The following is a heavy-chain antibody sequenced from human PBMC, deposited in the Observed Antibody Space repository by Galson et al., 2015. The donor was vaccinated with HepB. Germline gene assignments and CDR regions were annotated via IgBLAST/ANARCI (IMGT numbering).Heavy chain of an antibody. D-gene: IGHD4-17*01. V-gene: IGHV3-49*03. CDR3: SRAPFYGDYKYYFDY. CDR1: GFGFIFGDYA. J-gene: IGHJ4*02. CDR2: IRSEVSGGTA. Sequence: SLRLSCAVSGFGFIFGDYAMSWFRQAPGKGLEWVGFIRSEVSGGTAEYAASVKGRFTISRDDSKSIAYLQMNSLKTEDTAVYYCSRAPFYGDYKYYFDYWGQGTLVIVSS.